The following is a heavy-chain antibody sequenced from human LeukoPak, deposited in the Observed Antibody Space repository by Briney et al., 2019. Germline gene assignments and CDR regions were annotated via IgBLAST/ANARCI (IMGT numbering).Heavy chain of an antibody. Sequence: GGSLRLSCAASGFSVSSNYMSWVRQAPRKGLEWVSVIYSDGSTYYADSVKGRFTISRDNSKNTLYLQMNSLRAEDTAVYYCARDRSRKYYYYGMDVWGQGTTVTVSS. D-gene: IGHD6-13*01. V-gene: IGHV3-66*01. J-gene: IGHJ6*02. CDR3: ARDRSRKYYYYGMDV. CDR2: IYSDGST. CDR1: GFSVSSNY.